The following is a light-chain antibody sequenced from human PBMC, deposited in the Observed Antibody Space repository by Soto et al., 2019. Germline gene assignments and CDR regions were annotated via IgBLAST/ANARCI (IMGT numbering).Light chain of an antibody. V-gene: IGKV3-11*01. CDR3: QQRSNFWT. CDR2: DAS. CDR1: QSVSSY. Sequence: EIVLTQSPATLSLSPWERATLSCRASQSVSSYLAWYQQKPGQAPRLLIYDASNRATGIPARFSGSGSGTDFTLTISSLEPEDFAVYYCQQRSNFWTFGQGTKVDIK. J-gene: IGKJ1*01.